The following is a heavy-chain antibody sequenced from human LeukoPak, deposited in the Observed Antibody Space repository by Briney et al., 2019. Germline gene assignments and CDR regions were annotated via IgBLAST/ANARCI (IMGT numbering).Heavy chain of an antibody. CDR1: GGTFSSYT. V-gene: IGHV1-46*01. D-gene: IGHD5-18*01. Sequence: ASVKVSCKASGGTFSSYTISWVRQAPGQGLEWMGIINPSDGSTSYAQKFQGRVTMTRDTSTTTVYMELNSLRSEDTAVYYCARGTATLMDVWGKGTTVTVSS. CDR3: ARGTATLMDV. CDR2: INPSDGST. J-gene: IGHJ6*04.